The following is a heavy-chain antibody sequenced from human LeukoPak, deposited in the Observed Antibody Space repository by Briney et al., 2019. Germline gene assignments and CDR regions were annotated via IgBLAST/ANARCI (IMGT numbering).Heavy chain of an antibody. CDR2: IKQDGSEK. CDR1: GFSFSRSW. D-gene: IGHD6-6*01. J-gene: IGHJ4*02. CDR3: AKCIAARGPSDY. V-gene: IGHV3-7*01. Sequence: SGGSLRLSCAASGFSFSRSWMSWIRQAPGKGLEWVANIKQDGSEKYYVDSVKGRFTISRDNTKNSLYLQMDSLRVEDTAVYYCAKCIAARGPSDYWGQGTLVTVSS.